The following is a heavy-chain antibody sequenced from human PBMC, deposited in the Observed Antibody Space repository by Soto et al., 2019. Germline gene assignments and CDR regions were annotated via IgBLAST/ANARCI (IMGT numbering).Heavy chain of an antibody. CDR3: ARDPQREAAAELYYYMDL. Sequence: ASVKVSCKASGYTFTSYYMHWVRQAPGQGLEWMGIINPSGGSTSYAQRFQDRVTMTRDTSTSTVYMELSSLRSEDTAVYYCARDPQREAAAELYYYMDLWRKGTTVTVSS. CDR2: INPSGGST. V-gene: IGHV1-46*03. J-gene: IGHJ6*03. CDR1: GYTFTSYY. D-gene: IGHD6-13*01.